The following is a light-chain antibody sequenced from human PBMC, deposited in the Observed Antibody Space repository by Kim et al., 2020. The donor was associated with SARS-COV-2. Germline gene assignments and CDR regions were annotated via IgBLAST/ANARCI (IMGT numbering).Light chain of an antibody. CDR3: HQYDESFSIT. CDR2: GAS. CDR1: QTFSGFS. Sequence: EVVLTQSPGTLSLSPGETATLSCRASQTFSGFSVAWYQQKAGQAPRLLFYGASNRATDIPDRFSAEGSGADFTLIIDRLEPEDFAVYFCHQYDESFSITFGQGTRLEIK. V-gene: IGKV3-20*01. J-gene: IGKJ5*01.